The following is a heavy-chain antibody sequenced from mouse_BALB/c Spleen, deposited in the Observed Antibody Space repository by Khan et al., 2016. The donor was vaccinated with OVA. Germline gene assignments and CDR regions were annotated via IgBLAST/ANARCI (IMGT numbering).Heavy chain of an antibody. V-gene: IGHV2-3*01. CDR2: IWGDGST. D-gene: IGHD2-13*01. Sequence: QVQLKESGPGLVAPSQSLSITCTVSGFSLSSYGVNWVRQPPGKGLEWLGVIWGDGSTNYHSALISRLSISKGNSMSQVFLKLNSLQTDDTATYYCAKWGDLYAMDYWGQGTSVTVSS. J-gene: IGHJ4*01. CDR1: GFSLSSYG. CDR3: AKWGDLYAMDY.